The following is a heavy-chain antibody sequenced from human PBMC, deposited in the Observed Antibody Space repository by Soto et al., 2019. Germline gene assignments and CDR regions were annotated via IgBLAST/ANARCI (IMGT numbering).Heavy chain of an antibody. CDR3: AKEKLKPSGSYLEYFQH. CDR2: ISGSGGST. V-gene: IGHV3-23*01. J-gene: IGHJ1*01. CDR1: GFTFSSYA. D-gene: IGHD1-26*01. Sequence: GGSLRLSCAASGFTFSSYAMSWVRQAPGKGLEWVSAISGSGGSTYYADSVKGRFTISRDNSKNTLYLQMNSLRAEDTAVYYCAKEKLKPSGSYLEYFQHWGQGTLVTVSS.